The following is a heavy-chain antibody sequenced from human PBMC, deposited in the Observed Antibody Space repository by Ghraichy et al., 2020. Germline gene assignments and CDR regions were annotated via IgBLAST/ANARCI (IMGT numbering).Heavy chain of an antibody. Sequence: ASVKVSCKASGYTFTSYGISWVRQAPGQGLEWMGWISAYNGNTNYAQKLQGRVTMTTDTSTSTAYMELRSLRSDDTAVYYCARGQDRVGATYYYYYGMDVWGQGTTVTVSS. J-gene: IGHJ6*02. D-gene: IGHD1-26*01. CDR1: GYTFTSYG. V-gene: IGHV1-18*01. CDR3: ARGQDRVGATYYYYYGMDV. CDR2: ISAYNGNT.